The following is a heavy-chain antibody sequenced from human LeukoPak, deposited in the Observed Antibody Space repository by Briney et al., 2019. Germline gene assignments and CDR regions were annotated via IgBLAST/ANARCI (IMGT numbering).Heavy chain of an antibody. V-gene: IGHV4-61*01. CDR2: IYYSGST. CDR3: ARWGVSSKGYSYGTRYYFDY. CDR1: GGSVSSGSYY. J-gene: IGHJ4*02. D-gene: IGHD5-18*01. Sequence: KASETLSLTCTVSGGSVSSGSYYWSWIRQPPGKGLEWIGYIYYSGSTNYNPSLKSRVTTSVDTSKNQFSLKLSSVTAADTAVYYCARWGVSSKGYSYGTRYYFDYWGQGTLVTVSS.